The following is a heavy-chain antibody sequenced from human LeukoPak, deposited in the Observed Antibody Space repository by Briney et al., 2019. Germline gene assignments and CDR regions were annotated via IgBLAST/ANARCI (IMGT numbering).Heavy chain of an antibody. CDR2: ISDNSGNT. Sequence: GGSLRLSCAASGFTFSSCAMSWVRQAPGKGLEWVSGISDNSGNTYYADSVKGRFTISRDNSKNTLFLQMSSLRAEDTAVYYCARGYYYDTSGYSLPLDYWGQGTLLTVSS. D-gene: IGHD3-22*01. J-gene: IGHJ4*02. CDR1: GFTFSSCA. V-gene: IGHV3-23*01. CDR3: ARGYYYDTSGYSLPLDY.